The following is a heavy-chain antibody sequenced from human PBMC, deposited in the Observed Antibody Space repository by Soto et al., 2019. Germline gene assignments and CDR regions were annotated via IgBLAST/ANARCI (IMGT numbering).Heavy chain of an antibody. J-gene: IGHJ4*02. CDR3: AREAPSWSSYY. CDR2: MNPNSGNT. V-gene: IGHV1-8*01. D-gene: IGHD1-26*01. Sequence: QVQLVQSGAEVKKPGASVKVSCKASGYTFTSYDINWVRQATGQGLEWMGWMNPNSGNTGYAQKFKVRVIMTGNTSIRTAYMGLSSLISEDTAVYDCAREAPSWSSYYWGQGTRVIGSS. CDR1: GYTFTSYD.